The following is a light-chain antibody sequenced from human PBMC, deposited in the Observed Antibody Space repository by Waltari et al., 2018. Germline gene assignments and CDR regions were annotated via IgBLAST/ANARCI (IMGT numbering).Light chain of an antibody. J-gene: IGKJ4*01. CDR3: HQRSKWPLT. CDR1: QNIDSY. Sequence: EIVLTQSPATLSLSPGVRATLSCRASQNIDSYLAWYQLKPGQVPRLLIYDASNRATGIPARFSGSGSGADFTLIISSLEPEDVAVYYCHQRSKWPLTFGGGTKVEIK. V-gene: IGKV3-11*01. CDR2: DAS.